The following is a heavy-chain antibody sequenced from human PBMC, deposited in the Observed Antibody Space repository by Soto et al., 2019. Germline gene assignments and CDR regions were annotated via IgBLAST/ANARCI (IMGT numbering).Heavy chain of an antibody. D-gene: IGHD2-2*01. CDR1: GFTFSSYA. CDR3: GRCTSTSCHLGSDY. J-gene: IGHJ4*02. Sequence: GSLRLSCAASGFTFSSYAMNWVRQAPGKGLEWVALISYDGSNKYYADSVRGRFTISRDSSTNTLFLQMNSLRAADTAVYYCGRCTSTSCHLGSDYWGQGTLVTVSS. CDR2: ISYDGSNK. V-gene: IGHV3-30-3*01.